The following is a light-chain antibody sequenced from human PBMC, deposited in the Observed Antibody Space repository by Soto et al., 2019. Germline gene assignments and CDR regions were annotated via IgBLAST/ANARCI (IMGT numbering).Light chain of an antibody. CDR2: EVN. CDR3: SSYAGSNNFVV. CDR1: SSDVGGYDY. J-gene: IGLJ3*02. Sequence: QSALTQPPSASGSPGQSVTISCTGTSSDVGGYDYVSWYQHHPGKAPKLMLSEVNKRPSGVPDRFSGSKSGNTASLTVSGLQAEDEADDYCSSYAGSNNFVVFGGGTKLTVL. V-gene: IGLV2-8*01.